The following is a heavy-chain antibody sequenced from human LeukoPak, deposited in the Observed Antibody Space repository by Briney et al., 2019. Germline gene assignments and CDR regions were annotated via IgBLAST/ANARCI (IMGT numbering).Heavy chain of an antibody. V-gene: IGHV3-11*01. CDR3: ARDLYSCYDRGVVDY. J-gene: IGHJ4*02. D-gene: IGHD5-12*01. Sequence: GGSLRLSCAASGFTFSDCYMSWIRQAPGKGLEWVSYISSSGSTIYYADSVKGRFTISRDNAKNSLYLQMNSLRAEDTAVYYCARDLYSCYDRGVVDYWGQGTLVSVSS. CDR2: ISSSGSTI. CDR1: GFTFSDCY.